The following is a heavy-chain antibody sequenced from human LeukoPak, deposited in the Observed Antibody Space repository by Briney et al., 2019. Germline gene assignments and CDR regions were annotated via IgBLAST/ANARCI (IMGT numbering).Heavy chain of an antibody. V-gene: IGHV4-34*01. CDR3: AREDRRGHLDY. D-gene: IGHD2-15*01. CDR2: ITQSGSI. CDR1: GGSFSGYY. J-gene: IGHJ4*02. Sequence: SETLSLTCAVNGGSFSGYYWSWIRQPPGKGLEWIGEITQSGSINSNPSLKSRVTISVDTSKNQFSLKLSSVTAADTAVYYCAREDRRGHLDYWGQGTLVTVSS.